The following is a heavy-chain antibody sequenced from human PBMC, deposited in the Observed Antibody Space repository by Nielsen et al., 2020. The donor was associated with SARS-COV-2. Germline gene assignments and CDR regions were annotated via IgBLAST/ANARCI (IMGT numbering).Heavy chain of an antibody. CDR2: ILYDGSKK. V-gene: IGHV3-30-3*01. D-gene: IGHD5-18*01. CDR3: ARDEGLTAMADAFDI. J-gene: IGHJ3*02. Sequence: VRQAPGKGLEWVALILYDGSKKYYAESVKGRFTISRDNSKNTLYLQMNSLRAEDTAVYYCARDEGLTAMADAFDIWGQGTMDTVSS.